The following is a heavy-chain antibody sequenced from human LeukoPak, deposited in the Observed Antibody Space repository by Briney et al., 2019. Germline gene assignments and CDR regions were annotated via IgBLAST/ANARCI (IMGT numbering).Heavy chain of an antibody. D-gene: IGHD3-3*01. V-gene: IGHV1-69-2*01. CDR3: ATVKEHKFWSGYYTDAQRWFDP. CDR2: VDPEDGET. J-gene: IGHJ5*02. Sequence: ASVKVSCKSSGYTFTDYYTHWVQQAPGKGLEWMGRVDPEDGETIYAEKFQGRVTITADTSTDTAYMELSSLRSEDTAVYYCATVKEHKFWSGYYTDAQRWFDPWGQGTLVTVSS. CDR1: GYTFTDYY.